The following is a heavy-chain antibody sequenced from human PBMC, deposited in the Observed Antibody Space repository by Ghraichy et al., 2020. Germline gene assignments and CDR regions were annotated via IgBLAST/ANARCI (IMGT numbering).Heavy chain of an antibody. Sequence: GESLNISCAASGFTFSSYGMHWVRQAPGKGLEWVAVIWDDGSNKYYADSVKGRFTLSRDNSKNTLYLQMNSLRAEDTAVYYCATQMVGEIDYWGQGTLVTVSS. V-gene: IGHV3-33*01. CDR2: IWDDGSNK. D-gene: IGHD1-26*01. CDR1: GFTFSSYG. J-gene: IGHJ4*02. CDR3: ATQMVGEIDY.